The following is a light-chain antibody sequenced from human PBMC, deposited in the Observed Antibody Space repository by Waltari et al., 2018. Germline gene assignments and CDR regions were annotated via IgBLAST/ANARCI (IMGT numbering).Light chain of an antibody. J-gene: IGLJ3*02. CDR3: SAWDSGLTVWR. CDR2: RNN. V-gene: IGLV10-54*04. CDR1: SNNVGNQG. Sequence: QAGLTQPPSVSADLRQTATLTCTGNSNNVGNQGAARQQQHQARPRKLVSYRNNTRPSWISERFSASSSGNTPHLTIPEHQPEDETDYDCSAWDSGLTVWRFGGGTKLTVL.